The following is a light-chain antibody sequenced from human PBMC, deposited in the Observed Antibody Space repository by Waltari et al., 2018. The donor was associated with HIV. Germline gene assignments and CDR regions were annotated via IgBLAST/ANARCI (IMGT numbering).Light chain of an antibody. J-gene: IGKJ2*01. CDR2: HVS. CDR3: MKRTHIPHT. Sequence: DTVMTQTPLSFTVTLGQPASISCRSDQSLVHSDGQTYLSWHNQRPGQPPRLLIYHVSKRFSGVPDRVSGSGAGTDFTLKISRVEAEDVGVYYCMKRTHIPHTFGRGTKLEV. CDR1: QSLVHSDGQTY. V-gene: IGKV2-24*01.